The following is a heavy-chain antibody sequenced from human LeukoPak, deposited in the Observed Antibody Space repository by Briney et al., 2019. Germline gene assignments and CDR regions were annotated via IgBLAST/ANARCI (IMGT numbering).Heavy chain of an antibody. CDR3: AREEGPKSFYGMDV. V-gene: IGHV4-31*03. CDR2: IYYSGST. CDR1: GGSINSDYYY. J-gene: IGHJ6*02. Sequence: SETLSLTCTVSGGSINSDYYYWSWIRQHPGKGLEWIGYIYYSGSTYYNPSLKSRVTISVDTSKNQFSLKLSSVTAADTAVYYCAREEGPKSFYGMDVWGQGTTVTVSS.